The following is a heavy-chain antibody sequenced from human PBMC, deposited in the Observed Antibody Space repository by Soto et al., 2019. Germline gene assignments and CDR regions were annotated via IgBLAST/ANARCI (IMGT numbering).Heavy chain of an antibody. Sequence: SETLSLTCTVSGGSINSSGYYWGWIRQPPGKGLEWIGSMFYGVSTYYNPSLKSRVTVSVDTSKNQFSLNLRSVTAADTAVYYCARLPSRHLVDYWGQGTLVTVSS. D-gene: IGHD3-3*02. CDR3: ARLPSRHLVDY. J-gene: IGHJ4*02. CDR2: MFYGVST. V-gene: IGHV4-39*01. CDR1: GGSINSSGYY.